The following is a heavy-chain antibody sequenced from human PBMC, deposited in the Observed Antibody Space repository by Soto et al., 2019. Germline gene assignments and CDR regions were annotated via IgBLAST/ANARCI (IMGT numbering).Heavy chain of an antibody. CDR3: ARGGSSDWQVALDI. CDR2: IKHSGSS. D-gene: IGHD6-19*01. V-gene: IGHV4-34*01. CDR1: AGSFSHYY. J-gene: IGHJ3*02. Sequence: QVQQQPWGAGLLKPSETLSLTCAVYAGSFSHYYWNWIRQSPGKGLEWIGKIKHSGSSNYNPSLRSRVSISVDMSKTQFYLRFTSVTAAATAVYYCARGGSSDWQVALDIWGQGTMVTVSS.